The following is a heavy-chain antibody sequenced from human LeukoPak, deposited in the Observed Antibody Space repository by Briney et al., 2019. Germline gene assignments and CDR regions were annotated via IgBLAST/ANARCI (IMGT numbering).Heavy chain of an antibody. CDR1: GFTFSSYG. D-gene: IGHD6-19*01. J-gene: IGHJ4*02. V-gene: IGHV3-30*18. CDR3: AKENGGIAVAPYYFDY. Sequence: PGGSLRLSCAASGFTFSSYGMHWVRQAPGKGLEWVAVISYDGSNKYYAGSVKGRFTISRDNSKNTLYLQMNSLRAEDTAVYYCAKENGGIAVAPYYFDYWGQGTLVTVSS. CDR2: ISYDGSNK.